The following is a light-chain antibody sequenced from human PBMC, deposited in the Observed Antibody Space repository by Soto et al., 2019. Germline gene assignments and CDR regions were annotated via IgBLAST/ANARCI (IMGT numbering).Light chain of an antibody. Sequence: DIIMTQSPATLSVSPGERATLSCRASQSVASNLAWYQQKVGQAPRLLIYGASTRATGIPATFSGSGSGTEFTLSLTSLRSEDFAVYYCQQYNDWPRTFGQGTKVEIK. J-gene: IGKJ1*01. V-gene: IGKV3-15*01. CDR3: QQYNDWPRT. CDR1: QSVASN. CDR2: GAS.